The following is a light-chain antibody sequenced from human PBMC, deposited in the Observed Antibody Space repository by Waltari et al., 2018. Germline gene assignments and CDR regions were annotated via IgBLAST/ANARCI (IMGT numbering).Light chain of an antibody. J-gene: IGLJ3*02. V-gene: IGLV4-69*01. CDR2: VNSDGGP. Sequence: QLVLTQSPSPPSPLRASVQPTCTLGGGPRSNIVACHPQQPETGPPYLMKVNSDGGPSKGCGIPDRSSGSRSGAARNLTISSLQAEDEADYQVWTGAHGTWVFGGGTKLTVL. CDR3: WTGAHGTWV. CDR1: GGPRSNI.